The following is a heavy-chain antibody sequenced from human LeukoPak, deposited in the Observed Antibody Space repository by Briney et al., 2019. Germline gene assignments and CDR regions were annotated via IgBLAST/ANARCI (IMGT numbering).Heavy chain of an antibody. Sequence: GGSLRLSCAASGFTFSSHPMNWVRQAPGKGLEWVAIISYDGRNQHYADSVKGRFTIARDDSENTLYLQMNSLRAEDAAVYYCARSYCSSSSCYADHYYYYMDVWGKGTTVTVSS. CDR2: ISYDGRNQ. CDR1: GFTFSSHP. J-gene: IGHJ6*03. D-gene: IGHD2-2*01. V-gene: IGHV3-30*04. CDR3: ARSYCSSSSCYADHYYYYMDV.